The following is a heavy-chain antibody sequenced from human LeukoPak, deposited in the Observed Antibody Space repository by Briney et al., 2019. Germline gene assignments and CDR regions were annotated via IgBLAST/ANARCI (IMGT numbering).Heavy chain of an antibody. J-gene: IGHJ4*02. CDR2: ISGDGTRT. V-gene: IGHV3-23*01. D-gene: IGHD3-16*01. CDR3: AKWPEGAMDYFDY. CDR1: GFSFSSYA. Sequence: GGSLRLSCAASGFSFSSYAMTWARQAPVKGLEWVSAISGDGTRTYYADSVKGRFTISRDNSKNTLYLEMSSLRVEDTAIYYCAKWPEGAMDYFDYWGQGTLVTVSS.